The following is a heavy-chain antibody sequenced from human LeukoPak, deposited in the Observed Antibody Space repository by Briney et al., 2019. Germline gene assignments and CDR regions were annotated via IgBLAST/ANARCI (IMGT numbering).Heavy chain of an antibody. CDR2: ISGSGGST. D-gene: IGHD2-15*01. V-gene: IGHV3-23*01. J-gene: IGHJ5*02. CDR1: GFTFSSYA. CDR3: AKDPYCSGGSCLNWFDP. Sequence: GGSLRLSCAASGFTFSSYAMSWVRQAPGKGLEWVSAISGSGGSTYYADSVKGRFTISGDNSKNTLYLQMNSLRAEDTAVYYCAKDPYCSGGSCLNWFDPWGQGTLVTVSS.